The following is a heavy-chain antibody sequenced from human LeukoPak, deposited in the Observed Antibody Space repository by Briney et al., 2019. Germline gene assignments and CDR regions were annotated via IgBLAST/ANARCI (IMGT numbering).Heavy chain of an antibody. CDR2: INPSCGST. Sequence: ASVKVSCKASGYTFTSYYMHWVRQAPGQGLEWMGIINPSCGSTSYAQKFQGRVTMTRDASTSTVYMELSSLRSEDTAVYYCARDNEMDTMSRPDYWGQGTLDTVSS. V-gene: IGHV1-46*01. CDR1: GYTFTSYY. J-gene: IGHJ4*02. CDR3: ARDNEMDTMSRPDY. D-gene: IGHD5-24*01.